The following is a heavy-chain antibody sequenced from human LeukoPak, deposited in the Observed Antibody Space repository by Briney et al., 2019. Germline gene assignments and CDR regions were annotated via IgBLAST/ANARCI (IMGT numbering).Heavy chain of an antibody. Sequence: ASVKVSCKASGYTFTSYDINWVRQATGQELEWMGWMNPNSGNTGYAQRFQGRVTMTRNTSISTAYMELSSLRSGDTAVYYCARGRGGYYYDSSGYIYYFDYWGQGTLLTVSS. D-gene: IGHD3-22*01. CDR2: MNPNSGNT. V-gene: IGHV1-8*01. CDR1: GYTFTSYD. J-gene: IGHJ4*02. CDR3: ARGRGGYYYDSSGYIYYFDY.